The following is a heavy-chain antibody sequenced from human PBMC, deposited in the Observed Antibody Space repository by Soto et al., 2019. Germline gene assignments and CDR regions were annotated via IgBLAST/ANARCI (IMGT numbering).Heavy chain of an antibody. D-gene: IGHD3-10*01. CDR3: VKNSGWFNT. J-gene: IGHJ5*02. CDR2: IDGSGGIT. CDR1: GFTFGTTD. Sequence: QLLQSGGCLVQPGGSLTLSCAASGFTFGTTDMSWVRQAPGEGLGWVSTIDGSGGITYYADSAKGRFTISRDNSRNTVYLQMNSLRGDDTALYYCVKNSGWFNTWGQGALVTVSS. V-gene: IGHV3-23*01.